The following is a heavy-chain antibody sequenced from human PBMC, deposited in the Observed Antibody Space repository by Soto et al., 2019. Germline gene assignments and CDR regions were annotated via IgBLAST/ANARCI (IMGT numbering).Heavy chain of an antibody. J-gene: IGHJ6*03. Sequence: GGSLRLSCAASGFTFSNYAMSWVRQAPGKGLEWVSTTSTGGSSTYYADSVKGRFTISRDNSKNTLYLQMNSLKTEDTAVYYCTRGPSGSLEPVYYYYYMDVWGKGTTVTVSS. CDR3: TRGPSGSLEPVYYYYYMDV. CDR2: TSTGGSST. CDR1: GFTFSNYA. V-gene: IGHV3-23*01. D-gene: IGHD1-1*01.